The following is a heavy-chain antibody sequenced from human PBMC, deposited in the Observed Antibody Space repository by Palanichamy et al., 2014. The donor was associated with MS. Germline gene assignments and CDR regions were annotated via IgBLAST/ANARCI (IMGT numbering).Heavy chain of an antibody. J-gene: IGHJ3*02. V-gene: IGHV3-7*01. CDR1: GFTFSSYW. Sequence: EVQLVDVWGRLGPGLGGPVRLSCAASGFTFSSYWMTWVRQAPGKGLEWVANIKQDGSEQYYVDSVKGRFTISRDNAKNSLYLQMNSLRAEDTAVYYCARDSVSMIGALDIWGQGTMVTVSS. CDR2: IKQDGSEQ. CDR3: ARDSVSMIGALDI. D-gene: IGHD3-22*01.